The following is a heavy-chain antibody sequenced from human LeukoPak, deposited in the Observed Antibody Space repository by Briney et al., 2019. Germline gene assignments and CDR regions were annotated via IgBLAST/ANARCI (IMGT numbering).Heavy chain of an antibody. D-gene: IGHD1-7*01. J-gene: IGHJ6*03. CDR3: ARVSDGGTLYYYYMDV. Sequence: ASVKVSCKASGGTFSSYAISWVRQAPGQGLEWMGGIIPIFGTANYAQKFQGRVTITADESTSTAYMELSSLRSEDTAVYYCARVSDGGTLYYYYMDVWGKGTTVTVSS. CDR2: IIPIFGTA. V-gene: IGHV1-69*13. CDR1: GGTFSSYA.